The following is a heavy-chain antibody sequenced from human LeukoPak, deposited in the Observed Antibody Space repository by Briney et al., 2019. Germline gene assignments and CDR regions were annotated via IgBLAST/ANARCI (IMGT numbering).Heavy chain of an antibody. J-gene: IGHJ4*02. CDR3: TKDLRPTRNFSEY. Sequence: PGGSLRLSCAASGFTFSTCDMHWVRQAPGKGLEWVAKIRYDGKNKYYTDSVEGRFTISRDNSKSTLYLQMNSLRAEDTAIYYCTKDLRPTRNFSEYWGQGSLVTVSS. CDR2: IRYDGKNK. CDR1: GFTFSTCD. V-gene: IGHV3-30*02. D-gene: IGHD2/OR15-2a*01.